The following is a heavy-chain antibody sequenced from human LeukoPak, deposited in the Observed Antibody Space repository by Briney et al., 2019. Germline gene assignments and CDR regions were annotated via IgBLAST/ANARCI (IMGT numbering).Heavy chain of an antibody. CDR3: AKDLHYGSADY. CDR1: GGTFISYA. Sequence: SVKVSCKASGGTFISYAISWVRQAPGQGLEWMGGIIPIFGTANYAQKFQGRVTITADKSTSTAYMELSSLRSEDTAVYYCAKDLHYGSADYWGQGTLVTVSS. D-gene: IGHD3-10*01. V-gene: IGHV1-69*06. CDR2: IIPIFGTA. J-gene: IGHJ4*02.